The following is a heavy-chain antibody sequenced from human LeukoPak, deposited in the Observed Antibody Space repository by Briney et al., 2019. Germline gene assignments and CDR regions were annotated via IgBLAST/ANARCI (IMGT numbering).Heavy chain of an antibody. Sequence: PGGSLRLSCVASGFTFSRSWMDWVRQAPGKGLEWVANIKEDGSQTYYVDSAKGRFTISRDNAMNSLYLQMDSLRVEDTAIYYCANSLDYWGRGTLVTVSS. CDR2: IKEDGSQT. V-gene: IGHV3-7*01. D-gene: IGHD2-21*01. CDR3: ANSLDY. CDR1: GFTFSRSW. J-gene: IGHJ4*02.